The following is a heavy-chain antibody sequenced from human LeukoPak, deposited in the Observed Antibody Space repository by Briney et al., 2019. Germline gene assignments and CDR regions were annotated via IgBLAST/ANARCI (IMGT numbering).Heavy chain of an antibody. CDR1: GGSISTYY. V-gene: IGHV4-59*08. D-gene: IGHD1-26*01. CDR2: VYDIGTT. CDR3: ARHGGSLGYFDY. Sequence: SETLSLTCSVSGGSISTYYRSWIRQTPGKGLEWIGYVYDIGTTNYNPSLKGRVTISSDTSKNQFSLNLRSVNASGTAIYYCARHGGSLGYFDYWGQGTLVTVSS. J-gene: IGHJ4*02.